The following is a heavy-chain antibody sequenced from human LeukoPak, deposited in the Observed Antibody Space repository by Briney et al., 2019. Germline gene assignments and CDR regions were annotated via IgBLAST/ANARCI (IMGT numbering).Heavy chain of an antibody. V-gene: IGHV4-39*01. D-gene: IGHD2-15*01. Sequence: SETLSLTCSVSGGSISSSTYYWGWIRQPPGKGLEWIGNIYNSGSTYYNPSLKSRVTISVDTSKNQFSLKLSSVTAADTAVYYCASRTAYCSGGSCYSFDPWGQGTLVTVSS. CDR1: GGSISSSTYY. CDR3: ASRTAYCSGGSCYSFDP. CDR2: IYNSGST. J-gene: IGHJ5*02.